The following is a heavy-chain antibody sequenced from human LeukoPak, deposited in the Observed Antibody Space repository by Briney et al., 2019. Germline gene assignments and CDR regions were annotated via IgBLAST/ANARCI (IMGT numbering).Heavy chain of an antibody. CDR2: IRYDGSNK. CDR3: AKVYDYGDYGAFDI. CDR1: GFTFSSYG. V-gene: IGHV3-30*02. Sequence: GGSLRLFCAASGFTFSSYGMHWVRQAPGKGLEWVAFIRYDGSNKYYADSVKGRFTISRDNSKNTLYLQMNSLRAEDTAVYYCAKVYDYGDYGAFDIWGQGTMVTVSS. D-gene: IGHD4-17*01. J-gene: IGHJ3*02.